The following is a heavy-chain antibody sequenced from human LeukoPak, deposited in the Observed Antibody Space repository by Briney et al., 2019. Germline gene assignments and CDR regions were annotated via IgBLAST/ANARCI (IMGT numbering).Heavy chain of an antibody. CDR1: GFTFGNYA. CDR2: ISGTGSST. CDR3: AKASVAIPQYCNS. J-gene: IGHJ5*02. Sequence: GGSLRLSCEASGFTFGNYAMNWVRQAPGKGLEWVSAISGTGSSTYYADSAKGRFTISRDNSKDTLFLQLNSLTAADTAMYFCAKASVAIPQYCNSWGQGTLVTVSS. V-gene: IGHV3-23*01. D-gene: IGHD2-2*02.